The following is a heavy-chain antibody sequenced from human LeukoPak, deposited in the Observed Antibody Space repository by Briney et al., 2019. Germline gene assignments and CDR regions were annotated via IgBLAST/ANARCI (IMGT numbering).Heavy chain of an antibody. CDR1: GYTFTSYA. CDR2: INTNTGNP. V-gene: IGHV7-4-1*02. D-gene: IGHD3-10*02. CDR3: AREAWLILGSGSYYEGFDY. J-gene: IGHJ4*02. Sequence: ASVKVSCKASGYTFTSYAMNWVRQAPGQGLEWMGWINTNTGNPTYAQGCTGRFVFSLDTSVSTAYLQISSIKAEDTAVYYCAREAWLILGSGSYYEGFDYWGQGTLVTVSS.